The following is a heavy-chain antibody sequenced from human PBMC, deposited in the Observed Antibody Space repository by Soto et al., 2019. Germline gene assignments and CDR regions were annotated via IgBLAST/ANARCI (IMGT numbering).Heavy chain of an antibody. J-gene: IGHJ5*02. V-gene: IGHV1-18*04. Sequence: ASVKVSCKASGHSFTSHGFSWVRQAPGQGLEWMAWVSGYNGITDIPQKFQGRVTLTIEPTTNTAYMELRSLRSDDTAVYFCARDSSTSSIWFHPWGQGTRVTVSS. CDR1: GHSFTSHG. CDR2: VSGYNGIT. D-gene: IGHD2-2*01. CDR3: ARDSSTSSIWFHP.